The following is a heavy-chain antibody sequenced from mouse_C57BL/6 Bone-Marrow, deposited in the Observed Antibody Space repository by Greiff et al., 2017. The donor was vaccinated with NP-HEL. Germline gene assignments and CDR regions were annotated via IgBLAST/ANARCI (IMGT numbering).Heavy chain of an antibody. J-gene: IGHJ4*01. CDR2: IYPGSGST. CDR3: APTDAYSMDY. D-gene: IGHD2-10*01. CDR1: GYTFTSYW. Sequence: QVQLQQPGAELVKPGASVKMSCKASGYTFTSYWITWVKQRPGQGLEWIGDIYPGSGSTNYNEKFKSKATLTVDTSSTTAYLELSSLTSEDSAVFTGAPTDAYSMDYWGQGAAVTASS. V-gene: IGHV1-55*01.